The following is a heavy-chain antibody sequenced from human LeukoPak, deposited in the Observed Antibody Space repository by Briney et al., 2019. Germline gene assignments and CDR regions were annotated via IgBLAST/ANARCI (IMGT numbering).Heavy chain of an antibody. Sequence: GGTLRLSCAASGFTFNTYGMNWVRQAPGKGLERVSAISGSGGSTYYADSVKGRFTISRDNSKNTLYLQMHSLRAEDTAVYYCAGRGSGSYFDYWGQGTLVTVSS. CDR3: AGRGSGSYFDY. CDR1: GFTFNTYG. CDR2: ISGSGGST. V-gene: IGHV3-23*01. J-gene: IGHJ4*02. D-gene: IGHD3-10*01.